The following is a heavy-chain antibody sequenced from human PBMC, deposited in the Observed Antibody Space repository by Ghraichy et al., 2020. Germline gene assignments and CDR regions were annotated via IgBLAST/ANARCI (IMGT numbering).Heavy chain of an antibody. V-gene: IGHV4-59*01. Sequence: SETLSLTYTVSGGSISSYYWSWIRQPPGKGLEWIGYIYYSGSTNYNPSLKSRVTISVDTSKNQFSLKLSSVTAADTAVYYCARDRGDAVAGRHLYFDLWGRGTLVTVSS. CDR2: IYYSGST. J-gene: IGHJ2*01. CDR3: ARDRGDAVAGRHLYFDL. CDR1: GGSISSYY. D-gene: IGHD6-19*01.